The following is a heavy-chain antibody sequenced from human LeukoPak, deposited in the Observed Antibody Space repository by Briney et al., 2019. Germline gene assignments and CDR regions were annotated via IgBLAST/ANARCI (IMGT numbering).Heavy chain of an antibody. CDR2: INPSGGST. CDR3: ARTRYSRWIESWFDP. D-gene: IGHD6-13*01. V-gene: IGHV1-46*01. Sequence: GASVTVSCRASVFTLTRYYMYWVRQAPAPGLEWMGIINPSGGSTSYAQNFQGRVTMTRDTSTSTVYLELYSLRSEDTAMYYCARTRYSRWIESWFDPWGQGTQVTVSS. J-gene: IGHJ5*02. CDR1: VFTLTRYY.